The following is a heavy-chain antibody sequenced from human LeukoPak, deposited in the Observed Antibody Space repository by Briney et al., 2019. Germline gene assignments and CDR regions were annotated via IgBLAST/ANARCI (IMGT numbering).Heavy chain of an antibody. CDR2: ISAYNGNT. D-gene: IGHD6-13*01. V-gene: IGHV1-18*01. Sequence: GASVTDSCKSSGYTFTSYGISWVRQAPGQGLEWMGWISAYNGNTNYAQKLRGRVTMTTDTSTSTAYMELRSLRSDDTAVYYCARMGYSSSSFDYWGQGTLVTVSS. CDR1: GYTFTSYG. CDR3: ARMGYSSSSFDY. J-gene: IGHJ4*02.